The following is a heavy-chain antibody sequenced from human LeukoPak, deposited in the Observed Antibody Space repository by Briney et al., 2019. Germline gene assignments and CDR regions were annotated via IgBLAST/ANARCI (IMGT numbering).Heavy chain of an antibody. V-gene: IGHV3-23*01. CDR2: ISGSGGST. D-gene: IGHD2-15*01. CDR3: AKHGLPLVVISAPLDY. J-gene: IGHJ4*02. Sequence: GGSLRLSCAASGFTFSNSAMSWVRQAPGKGLEWVSTISGSGGSTYYADSVKGRFTISRDNSKSTLYLQMNSLRAEDTAVYYCAKHGLPLVVISAPLDYWGQGTLVTVAS. CDR1: GFTFSNSA.